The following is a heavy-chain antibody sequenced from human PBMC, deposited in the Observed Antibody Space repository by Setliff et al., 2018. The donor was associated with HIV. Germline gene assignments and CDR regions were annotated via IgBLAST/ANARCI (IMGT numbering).Heavy chain of an antibody. D-gene: IGHD3-10*01. CDR2: ISTSGSS. CDR1: GGSISSYY. J-gene: IGHJ6*03. CDR3: ARGRDGELFTKEGNYYYYIDV. Sequence: SETLSLTCTVSGGSISSYYWSWIRQPPGKGLEWIGHISTSGSSNYNPSLKSRVTISVDMSKNQFSLNLNSVTAADTAMYYCARGRDGELFTKEGNYYYYIDVWGKGTTVTVSS. V-gene: IGHV4-4*09.